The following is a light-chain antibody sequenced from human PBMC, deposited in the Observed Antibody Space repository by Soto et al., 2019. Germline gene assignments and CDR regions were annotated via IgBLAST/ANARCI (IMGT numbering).Light chain of an antibody. J-gene: IGKJ4*01. CDR3: QQYNKWPLS. CDR2: DAS. CDR1: QSIRGN. Sequence: EIVMTQSPDTLPVSPGERATLSCRASQSIRGNLAWYQQKPGQAPRLLIYDASTGATGIPDKFSASGSGTEFTLTISSLQSEDFAVYYCQQYNKWPLSFGGGTKVELK. V-gene: IGKV3-15*01.